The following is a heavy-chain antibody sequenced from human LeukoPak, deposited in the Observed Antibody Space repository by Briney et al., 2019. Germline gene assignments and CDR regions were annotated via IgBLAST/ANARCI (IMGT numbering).Heavy chain of an antibody. CDR1: GFTLSSYS. CDR2: ISDSGSPI. J-gene: IGHJ6*03. D-gene: IGHD1-7*01. Sequence: GGSLRLSCAASGFTLSSYSMNWVRQAPGKGLEWVSYISDSGSPIYYADSVEGRFTISRDNAKNSLYLQMNSLRAEDTAVYYCARDVSDTPWNFYYYYYMDVWGKGTTVTISS. V-gene: IGHV3-48*04. CDR3: ARDVSDTPWNFYYYYYMDV.